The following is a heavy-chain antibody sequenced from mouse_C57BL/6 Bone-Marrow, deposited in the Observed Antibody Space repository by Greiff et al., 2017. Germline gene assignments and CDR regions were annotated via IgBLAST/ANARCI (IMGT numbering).Heavy chain of an antibody. D-gene: IGHD2-5*01. Sequence: QVQLKESGPGLVQPSQSLSITCPVSGFSLTSYGVHWVRQSPGKGLEWLGVIWSGGSTDYNAAFISRLSISKDNSKSQVFFKMNSLQADDTAIYXCARWGYSNYFHFDYWGQGTTLTVAS. CDR1: GFSLTSYG. CDR3: ARWGYSNYFHFDY. J-gene: IGHJ2*01. V-gene: IGHV2-2*01. CDR2: IWSGGST.